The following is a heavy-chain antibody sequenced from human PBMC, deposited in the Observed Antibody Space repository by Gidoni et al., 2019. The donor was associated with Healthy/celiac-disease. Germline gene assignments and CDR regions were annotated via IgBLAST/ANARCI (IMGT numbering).Heavy chain of an antibody. Sequence: EVQLVASGGVVVQPGGSLRLSCAASGFTFDDYTMHWVRQAPGKGLEWVSLISWDGGSTYYAVSVKGRFTISRDNSKNSLYLQMNSLRTEDTALYYCAKEEEGYFQHWGQGTLVTVSS. CDR2: ISWDGGST. CDR1: GFTFDDYT. J-gene: IGHJ1*01. V-gene: IGHV3-43*01. CDR3: AKEEEGYFQH.